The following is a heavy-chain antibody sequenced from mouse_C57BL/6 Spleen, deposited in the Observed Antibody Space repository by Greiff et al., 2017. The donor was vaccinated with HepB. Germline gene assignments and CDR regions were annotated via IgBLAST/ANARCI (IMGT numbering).Heavy chain of an antibody. Sequence: DVKLQESGPGLVKPSQSLSLTCSVTGYSITSGYYWNWIRQFPGNKLEWMGYISYDGSNNYNPSLKNRISITRDTSKNQFFLKLNSVTTEDTATYYCARGAYDYPSAYWGQGTLVTVSA. V-gene: IGHV3-6*01. D-gene: IGHD2-4*01. CDR2: ISYDGSN. CDR1: GYSITSGYY. J-gene: IGHJ3*01. CDR3: ARGAYDYPSAY.